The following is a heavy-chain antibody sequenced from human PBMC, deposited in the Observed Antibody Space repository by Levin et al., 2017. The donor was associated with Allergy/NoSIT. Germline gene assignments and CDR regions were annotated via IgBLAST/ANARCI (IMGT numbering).Heavy chain of an antibody. D-gene: IGHD2-2*01. V-gene: IGHV3-74*01. CDR2: VFSDVSIT. Sequence: GGSLRLSCAASGFTFSNYYMHWVRQAPGKGLVWVSRVFSDVSITDYADSVKGRFTISRDNARNTLYLQMNSLRAEDTAVYYCARGGCSSTSCLDNWGQGILVTVSS. CDR1: GFTFSNYY. J-gene: IGHJ4*02. CDR3: ARGGCSSTSCLDN.